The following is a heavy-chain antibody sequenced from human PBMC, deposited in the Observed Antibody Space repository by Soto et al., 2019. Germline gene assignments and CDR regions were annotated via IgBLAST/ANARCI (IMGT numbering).Heavy chain of an antibody. V-gene: IGHV3-48*02. CDR3: VRDRDWALDI. D-gene: IGHD3-9*01. CDR2: FGTSRKYI. Sequence: EVQLVESGGGLVQPGGSLRLSCVASGYTLSDYSMNWVRQAPGKGLEWVSYFGTSRKYIYYADSVRGRFTISRDDAKNSLYLQLNSLRDEDTALYYCVRDRDWALDIWGQGQWSPSLQ. J-gene: IGHJ3*02. CDR1: GYTLSDYS.